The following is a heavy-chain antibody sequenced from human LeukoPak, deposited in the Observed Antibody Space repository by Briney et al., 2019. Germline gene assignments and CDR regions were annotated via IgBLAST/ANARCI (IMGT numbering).Heavy chain of an antibody. J-gene: IGHJ3*02. Sequence: GGSLRLSCAASGFTFSSYGMHWVRQAPGKGLEWVAFIRYDGSNKYYADSVKGRFTISRDNSKNTLYLQMNSLRAEDTAVYYCAKDTQSSFSSPWAFDIWGQGTMVTVSS. CDR1: GFTFSSYG. D-gene: IGHD6-13*01. CDR3: AKDTQSSFSSPWAFDI. V-gene: IGHV3-30*02. CDR2: IRYDGSNK.